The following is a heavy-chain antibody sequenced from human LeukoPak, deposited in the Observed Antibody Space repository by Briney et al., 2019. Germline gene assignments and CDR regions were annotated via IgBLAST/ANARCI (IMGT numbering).Heavy chain of an antibody. D-gene: IGHD6-13*01. CDR2: MNPNSGNT. V-gene: IGHV1-8*01. CDR1: GYTFTSYD. CDR3: ARGGSGSSWYGFYYYMDV. Sequence: ASVKVSCKASGYTFTSYDINWVRQATGQRLEWMGWMNPNSGNTGYAQKFQGRVTMTRNTSISTAYMELSSLRSEDTAVYYCARGGSGSSWYGFYYYMDVWGKGTTVTVSS. J-gene: IGHJ6*03.